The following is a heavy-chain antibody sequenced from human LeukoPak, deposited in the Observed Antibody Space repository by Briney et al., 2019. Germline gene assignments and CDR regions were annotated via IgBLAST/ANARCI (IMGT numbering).Heavy chain of an antibody. Sequence: GGSLRHPCAASGFTFSTYVMSGVRQAPGKGLEWVSAISGSGGSTYYADSVKGRFTISRDNSKNTLYLQMNSLGADDTAVYYCAKGNWRYFDYWGQGTLVTVSS. V-gene: IGHV3-23*01. CDR1: GFTFSTYV. CDR3: AKGNWRYFDY. D-gene: IGHD1-1*01. J-gene: IGHJ4*02. CDR2: ISGSGGST.